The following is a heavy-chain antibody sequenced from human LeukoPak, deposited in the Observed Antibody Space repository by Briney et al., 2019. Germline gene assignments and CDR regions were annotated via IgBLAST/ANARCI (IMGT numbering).Heavy chain of an antibody. V-gene: IGHV3-48*04. CDR2: IGSSGSTI. CDR1: GFTFSSYG. CDR3: ARGYSSSPIDY. J-gene: IGHJ4*02. D-gene: IGHD6-13*01. Sequence: GRSLRLSCAASGFTFSSYGMHWVRQAPGKGLEWVSYIGSSGSTIYYADSVKGRFTISRDNAKNSLYLQMNSLRAEDTAVYYCARGYSSSPIDYWGQGTLVTVSS.